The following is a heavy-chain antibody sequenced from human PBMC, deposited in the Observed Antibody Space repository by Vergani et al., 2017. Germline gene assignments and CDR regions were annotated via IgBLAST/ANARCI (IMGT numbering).Heavy chain of an antibody. CDR3: ARAPRFGELGFDY. CDR1: GGSFSGYY. V-gene: IGHV4-34*01. D-gene: IGHD3-10*01. Sequence: QVQLQQWGAGLLKPSETLSLTCAVYGGSFSGYYWSWIRQPPGKGLEWIGEINHSGSTNCNPSLKSRVTISVDTSKNQFSLKLSSVTAADTAVYYCARAPRFGELGFDYWGQGTLVTVSS. J-gene: IGHJ4*02. CDR2: INHSGST.